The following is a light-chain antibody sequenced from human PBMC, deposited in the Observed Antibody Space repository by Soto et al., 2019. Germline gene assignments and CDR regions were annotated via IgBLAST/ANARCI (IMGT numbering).Light chain of an antibody. Sequence: QSALTQPRSVSGSPGQSVTISCTGTSSDVGGYNYVSWYQQHPGKAPKLMINDVSKRPSGVPDRFSGSKSGNTASLTISGLQAEDEADYYYCSYAGSYTLNVFGTGTKVTVL. V-gene: IGLV2-11*01. CDR2: DVS. CDR1: SSDVGGYNY. CDR3: CSYAGSYTLNV. J-gene: IGLJ1*01.